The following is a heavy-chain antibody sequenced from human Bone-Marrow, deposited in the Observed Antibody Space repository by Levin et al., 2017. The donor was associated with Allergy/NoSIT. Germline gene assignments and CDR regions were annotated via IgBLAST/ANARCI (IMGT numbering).Heavy chain of an antibody. V-gene: IGHV5-51*01. J-gene: IGHJ6*03. D-gene: IGHD2-15*01. CDR1: GYSFITYW. CDR2: IYPGDSDT. Sequence: GESLKISCQGSGYSFITYWIGWVRQMPGKGLECMGIIYPGDSDTRYSPSFQGQVTLSVDKSITTAYLQWNSLKTSDSAMYYCARLPRYCSGGRCYTEDYYYYMDVWGKGTTVTVSS. CDR3: ARLPRYCSGGRCYTEDYYYYMDV.